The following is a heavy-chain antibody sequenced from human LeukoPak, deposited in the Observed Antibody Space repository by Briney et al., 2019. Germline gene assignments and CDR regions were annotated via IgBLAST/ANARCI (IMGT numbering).Heavy chain of an antibody. D-gene: IGHD3-10*01. CDR1: GDSISCNHY. CDR2: IFTSGNS. Sequence: PSQTLSLTCTVSGDSISCNHYWNWIRQPPGKRLEWIGRIFTSGNSNYNPSLTSRVTISLDTSKDQFSLRLSSVPAADTAFYYCARESATSGSTDWGQGTLVTVSS. J-gene: IGHJ4*02. V-gene: IGHV4-61*02. CDR3: ARESATSGSTD.